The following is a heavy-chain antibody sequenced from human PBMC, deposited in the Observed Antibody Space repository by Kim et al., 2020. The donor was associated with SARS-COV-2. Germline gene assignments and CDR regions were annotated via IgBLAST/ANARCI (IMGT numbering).Heavy chain of an antibody. V-gene: IGHV5-51*01. J-gene: IGHJ6*02. CDR1: GYSFTSYW. CDR3: VRHNFGYSSGWYYYYGMDV. D-gene: IGHD6-19*01. CDR2: IYPGDSDT. Sequence: GESLKISCKGSGYSFTSYWIGWVRQMPGKGLEWMGIIYPGDSDTRYSPSFQGQVTISADKSISTAYLQWSSLKASDTAMYYCVRHNFGYSSGWYYYYGMDVWGQGTTVTVSS.